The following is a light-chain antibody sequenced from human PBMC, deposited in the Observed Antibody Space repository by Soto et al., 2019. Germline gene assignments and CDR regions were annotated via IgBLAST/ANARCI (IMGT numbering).Light chain of an antibody. CDR1: ISDVGSYDL. CDR2: EGS. Sequence: QSALNQPASVSGSPGQSITISCTGTISDVGSYDLVSWYQQHPGKAPKLMIYEGSKRPSGVSSRFSGSKSGNTASLTISGLQAEDEADYYCCSYAGSSTSWVFGGGTKLTVL. J-gene: IGLJ3*02. CDR3: CSYAGSSTSWV. V-gene: IGLV2-23*01.